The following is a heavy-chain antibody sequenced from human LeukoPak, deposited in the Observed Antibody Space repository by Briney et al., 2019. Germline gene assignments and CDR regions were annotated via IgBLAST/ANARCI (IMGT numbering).Heavy chain of an antibody. V-gene: IGHV4-59*08. CDR2: IYYTGKT. J-gene: IGHJ5*02. CDR3: ARHLPPFDP. CDR1: GGSINTHY. Sequence: SETLSLTCAVSGGSINTHYWGWIRQPPGKGLEWIGNIYYTGKTTYNPSLKSRVTISVDTSKNQFSLKLSSVTAADTAVYYCARHLPPFDPWGQGTLVTVSS.